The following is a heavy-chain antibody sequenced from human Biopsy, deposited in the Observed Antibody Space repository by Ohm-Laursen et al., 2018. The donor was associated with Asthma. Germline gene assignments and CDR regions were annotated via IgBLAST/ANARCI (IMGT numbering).Heavy chain of an antibody. J-gene: IGHJ6*02. V-gene: IGHV1-69*13. Sequence: SVKVSCKASGDSFSNYAISWVRQAPGQGLEWMGGLIPVLGTPDHAQMFEGRVTITADESTSTAYMELSSLSSENTAVYYCARGYSGSDRIVYYYSGLEVWGQGITVTVSS. D-gene: IGHD5-12*01. CDR3: ARGYSGSDRIVYYYSGLEV. CDR2: LIPVLGTP. CDR1: GDSFSNYA.